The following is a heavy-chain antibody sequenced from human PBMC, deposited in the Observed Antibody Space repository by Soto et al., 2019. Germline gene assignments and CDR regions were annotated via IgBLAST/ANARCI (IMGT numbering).Heavy chain of an antibody. J-gene: IGHJ6*03. D-gene: IGHD3-3*01. V-gene: IGHV4-59*08. CDR1: GGSISGHY. CDR2: MYYSGST. CDR3: ARGADDDLLWKYCYLDV. Sequence: QVQLQESGPGLVKPSETLSLSCSVSGGSISGHYWSCVRQTPGKGLDWIGYMYYSGSTNYNPSLESRVTIAVDTSKKRFSMRLTALTAADTAVYYCARGADDDLLWKYCYLDVWGKGTTVTVSS.